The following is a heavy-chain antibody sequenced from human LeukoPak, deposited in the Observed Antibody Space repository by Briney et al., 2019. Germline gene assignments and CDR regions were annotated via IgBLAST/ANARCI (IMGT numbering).Heavy chain of an antibody. CDR3: ARDRTLAAILN. CDR1: GFTFRSYW. Sequence: GGSLRLSCAASGFTFRSYWMSWVRQAPGKGLEGVANINQDGSEKYYVDSVKGRFTISRDNTKNSLYLQMKSLRGEDTAVYYCARDRTLAAILNWGQGTLVTVSS. CDR2: INQDGSEK. V-gene: IGHV3-7*05. J-gene: IGHJ4*02. D-gene: IGHD2-15*01.